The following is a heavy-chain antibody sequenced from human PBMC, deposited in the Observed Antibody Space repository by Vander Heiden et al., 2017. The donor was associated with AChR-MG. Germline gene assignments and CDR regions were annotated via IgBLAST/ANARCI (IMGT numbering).Heavy chain of an antibody. J-gene: IGHJ4*02. CDR1: GFTFDEYA. CDR3: AKGAAGYSSTWIQY. CDR2: ISWNSGSK. V-gene: IGHV3-9*01. Sequence: EVQLVESGGGLVQTGRSRRLSCAASGFTFDEYAMHWVRQAPGKGLEWVSVISWNSGSKDYADSVKGRFTISRDNAKNSLYLEMNSLRPEDTALYYCAKGAAGYSSTWIQYWGQGTLVTVSS. D-gene: IGHD6-13*01.